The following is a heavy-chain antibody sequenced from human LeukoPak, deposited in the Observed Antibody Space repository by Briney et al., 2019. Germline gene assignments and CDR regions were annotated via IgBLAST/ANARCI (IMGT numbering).Heavy chain of an antibody. D-gene: IGHD3-16*02. Sequence: ASVKVSCKASGGTSSSYAISWVRQAPGQGLEWMGGIIPIFGTANYAQKFQGRVTITADESTSTAYMELSSLRSEDTAVYYCARGVGKGDYVWGSYRPFDYWGQGTLVTVSS. CDR1: GGTSSSYA. V-gene: IGHV1-69*13. CDR2: IIPIFGTA. J-gene: IGHJ4*02. CDR3: ARGVGKGDYVWGSYRPFDY.